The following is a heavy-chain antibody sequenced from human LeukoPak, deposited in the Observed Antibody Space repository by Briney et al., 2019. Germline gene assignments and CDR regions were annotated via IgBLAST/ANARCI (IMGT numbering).Heavy chain of an antibody. J-gene: IGHJ1*01. D-gene: IGHD4-17*01. Sequence: NPGGSLRLSCTASGFTFGDYAMSWVRQAPGKGLEWVGFIRSKAYGGTTEYAASVKGRFTISRDDSKSIAYLQMNSLKTEDTAVYYCTRGLEADYGEEYFQHWGQGTLVTVSS. V-gene: IGHV3-49*04. CDR2: IRSKAYGGTT. CDR3: TRGLEADYGEEYFQH. CDR1: GFTFGDYA.